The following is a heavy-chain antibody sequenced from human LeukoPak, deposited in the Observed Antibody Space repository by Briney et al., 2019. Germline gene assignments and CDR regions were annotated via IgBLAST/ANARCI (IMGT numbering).Heavy chain of an antibody. Sequence: SGTLSLTCAVYGGSFSGHYWSWIRQPPGRGLEWIGEINHSGTINYNPSLKSRVTISVDTSKNQFSLKLSSVTAADTAVYYCARAGGSPPHDAFDIWGQGTMVTVSS. D-gene: IGHD1-26*01. CDR1: GGSFSGHY. CDR2: INHSGTI. CDR3: ARAGGSPPHDAFDI. V-gene: IGHV4-34*01. J-gene: IGHJ3*02.